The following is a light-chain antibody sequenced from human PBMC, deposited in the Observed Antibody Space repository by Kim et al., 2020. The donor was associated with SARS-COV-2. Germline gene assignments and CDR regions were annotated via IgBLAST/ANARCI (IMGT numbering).Light chain of an antibody. J-gene: IGLJ3*02. Sequence: QPVLTQPPSASASLGASVTLTCTLSSGYSNYKVDWYQQRPGKGPRFVLRVGTGGIVRSKGDGIPDRFSVLGSGLNRYLTIKNLQEEDESDYHCGADHGSGSNCVSGWVFGGGTKLTVL. CDR3: GADHGSGSNCVSGWV. CDR1: SGYSNYK. CDR2: VGTGGIVR. V-gene: IGLV9-49*01.